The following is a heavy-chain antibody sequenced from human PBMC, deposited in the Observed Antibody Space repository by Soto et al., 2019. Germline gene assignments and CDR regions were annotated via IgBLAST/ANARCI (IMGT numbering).Heavy chain of an antibody. CDR2: IYYSGST. Sequence: PSETLSVTCTVSGGFISDFYWSWSRQPPGKGLEWIGYIYYSGSTNYNPSLKSRVTISVDTSKNQFSLNLRSMSPADTAVYYCARVGGLAARTFDYWGPGTLVTVSS. D-gene: IGHD6-6*01. CDR3: ARVGGLAARTFDY. V-gene: IGHV4-59*01. CDR1: GGFISDFY. J-gene: IGHJ4*02.